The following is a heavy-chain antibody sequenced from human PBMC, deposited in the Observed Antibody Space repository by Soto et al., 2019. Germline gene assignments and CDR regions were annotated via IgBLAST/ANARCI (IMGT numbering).Heavy chain of an antibody. CDR3: ALRTGNWNPLAD. Sequence: QVQLVQPGAEVEKPGSSVKVSCKASGGTTSSYTISWVRQSPGQGLEWMGIIVPMIVKVDYAQKFQGRVTITADKSTRTVYMELSSLRSEDTAVYFCALRTGNWNPLADWGQGTLVTVSS. CDR1: GGTTSSYT. V-gene: IGHV1-69*02. D-gene: IGHD1-1*01. J-gene: IGHJ4*02. CDR2: IVPMIVKV.